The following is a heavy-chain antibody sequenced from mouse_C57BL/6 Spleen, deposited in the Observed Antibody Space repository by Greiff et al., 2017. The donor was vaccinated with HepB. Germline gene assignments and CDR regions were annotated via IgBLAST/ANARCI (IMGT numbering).Heavy chain of an antibody. Sequence: DVKLVESGGDLVKPGGSLKLSCAASGFTFSSYGMSWVRQTPDKRLEWVATISSGGSYTYYPDSVKGRFTISRDNAKNTLYLQMSSLKSEDTAMYYCARLGDEAYWGQGTLVTVSA. V-gene: IGHV5-6*02. J-gene: IGHJ3*01. CDR2: ISSGGSYT. CDR3: ARLGDEAY. D-gene: IGHD3-3*01. CDR1: GFTFSSYG.